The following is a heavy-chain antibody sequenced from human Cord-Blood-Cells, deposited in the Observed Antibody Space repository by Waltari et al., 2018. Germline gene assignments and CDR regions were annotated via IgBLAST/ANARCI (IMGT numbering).Heavy chain of an antibody. CDR3: ASGSSSSWYGDYYYGMDV. J-gene: IGHJ6*02. CDR2: IIPIFGTA. Sequence: QVQLVQSGAEVKKPGSSVKVSCKASGGTFSSYAISWVRQAPGQGLEWMGGIIPIFGTANYAQKCQGRVTITADESTSTAYMELSSLRSEDTAVYYCASGSSSSWYGDYYYGMDVWGQGTTVTVSS. V-gene: IGHV1-69*01. D-gene: IGHD6-13*01. CDR1: GGTFSSYA.